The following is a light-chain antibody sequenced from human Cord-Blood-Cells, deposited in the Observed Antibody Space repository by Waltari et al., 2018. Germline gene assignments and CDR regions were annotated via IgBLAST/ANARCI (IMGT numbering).Light chain of an antibody. J-gene: IGLJ1*01. V-gene: IGLV2-14*01. CDR3: SSYTSSRV. CDR1: SSDVGGYNY. CDR2: DVS. Sequence: QSALTQPASVSGSPGQSITISFTGTSSDVGGYNYVSWYQQHPGKAPKLMIYDVSKRPSGVSNRFSGSKSGNTASLTISGLQAEDEADYYCSSYTSSRVFGTGTKVTVL.